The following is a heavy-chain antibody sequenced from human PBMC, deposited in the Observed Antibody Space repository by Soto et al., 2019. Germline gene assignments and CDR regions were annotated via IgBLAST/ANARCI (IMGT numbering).Heavy chain of an antibody. J-gene: IGHJ5*02. Sequence: GGSLRLSCAASGFTFSSYGMHWVRQAPGKGLEWVAVISYDGSNKYYADSVKGRFTISRDNSKNTLYLQMNSLRAEDTAVYYCAKDLALRGTHWFDPWGQGTLVTVSS. V-gene: IGHV3-30*18. CDR2: ISYDGSNK. D-gene: IGHD3-16*01. CDR1: GFTFSSYG. CDR3: AKDLALRGTHWFDP.